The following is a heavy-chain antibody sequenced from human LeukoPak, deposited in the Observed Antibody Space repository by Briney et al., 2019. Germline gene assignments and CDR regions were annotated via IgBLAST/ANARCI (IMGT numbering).Heavy chain of an antibody. J-gene: IGHJ4*02. D-gene: IGHD3-10*01. CDR1: GFTFSSYA. V-gene: IGHV3-23*01. CDR2: ISGSGGST. CDR3: AKDRSSPMVRGELDY. Sequence: GGSLRLSCAASGFTFSSYAMHWVRQAPGKGLEWVSAISGSGGSTYYADSVKGRFTISRDNSKNTLYLQMNSLRAEDTAVYYCAKDRSSPMVRGELDYWGQGTLVTVSS.